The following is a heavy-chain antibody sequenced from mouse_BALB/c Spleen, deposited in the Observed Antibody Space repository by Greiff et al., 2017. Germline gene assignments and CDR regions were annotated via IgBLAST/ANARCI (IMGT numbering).Heavy chain of an antibody. Sequence: QVQLQQSGAELVRPGTSVKISCKASGYTFTNYWLGWLKQRPGHGLEWIGDIYPGGGYTNYNEKFKGKATLTADTSSSTAYMQLSSLTSEDSAVYFCASLLRYYAMDYWGQGTSVTVSS. CDR2: IYPGGGYT. CDR3: ASLLRYYAMDY. J-gene: IGHJ4*01. V-gene: IGHV1-63*02. D-gene: IGHD1-1*01. CDR1: GYTFTNYW.